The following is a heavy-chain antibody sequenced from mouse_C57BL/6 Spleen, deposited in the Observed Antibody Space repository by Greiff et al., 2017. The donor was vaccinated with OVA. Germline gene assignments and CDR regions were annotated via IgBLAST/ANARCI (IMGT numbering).Heavy chain of an antibody. Sequence: VKLMESGPELVKPGASVKISCKASGYAFSSSWMNWVKQRPGKGLEWIGRIYPGDGDTNYNGKFKGKATLTADKSSSTAYMQLSSLTSEDSAVYFCAKDYQRGFAYWGQGTLVTVSA. J-gene: IGHJ3*01. CDR3: AKDYQRGFAY. CDR2: IYPGDGDT. CDR1: GYAFSSSW. V-gene: IGHV1-82*01. D-gene: IGHD1-1*02.